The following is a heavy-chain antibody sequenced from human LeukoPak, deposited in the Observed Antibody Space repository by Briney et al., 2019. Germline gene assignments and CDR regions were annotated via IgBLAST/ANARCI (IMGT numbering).Heavy chain of an antibody. J-gene: IGHJ4*02. V-gene: IGHV4-4*02. CDR3: AREGYDSSGYYYFDY. CDR1: GGSISSSNW. D-gene: IGHD3-22*01. Sequence: SGTLSLTCAVSGGSISSSNWWSWVRQPPGKGLEWIGEIYHSGSTNYNPSLKSRVTISVDESKNQFSLKLSSVTAADTAVYYCAREGYDSSGYYYFDYWGQGTLVTVSS. CDR2: IYHSGST.